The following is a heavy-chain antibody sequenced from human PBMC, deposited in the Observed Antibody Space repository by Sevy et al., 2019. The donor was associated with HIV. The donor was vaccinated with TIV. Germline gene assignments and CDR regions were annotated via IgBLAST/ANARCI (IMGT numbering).Heavy chain of an antibody. Sequence: ASVKVSCKASGYTFTSYYMHWVRQAPGQGLEWMGIINPSGGSTSYAQKFQGRVTMTRDTSTSTVYMELGSLRSEDTAVYYCARGPNPRPSYYYFDYWGQGTLVTVSS. CDR3: ARGPNPRPSYYYFDY. CDR1: GYTFTSYY. CDR2: INPSGGST. V-gene: IGHV1-46*01. J-gene: IGHJ4*02. D-gene: IGHD1-26*01.